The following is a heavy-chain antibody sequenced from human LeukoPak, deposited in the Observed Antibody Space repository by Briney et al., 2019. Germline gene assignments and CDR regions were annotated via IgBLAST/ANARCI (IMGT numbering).Heavy chain of an antibody. J-gene: IGHJ5*02. CDR1: GGSINNYY. CDR3: ARGPGRLGSSWFDP. CDR2: IYDSGST. D-gene: IGHD3-16*01. V-gene: IGHV4-59*01. Sequence: SETLSLTCTVSGGSINNYYWSWIRQPPGKGLEWIGYIYDSGSTKYNPSLKSRVTISVDTSKNQFSLRLSSVTAADTAVYYCARGPGRLGSSWFDPWGQGTLVTVSS.